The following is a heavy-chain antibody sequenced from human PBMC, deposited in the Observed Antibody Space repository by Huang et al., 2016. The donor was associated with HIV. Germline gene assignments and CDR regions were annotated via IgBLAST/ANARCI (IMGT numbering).Heavy chain of an antibody. J-gene: IGHJ4*02. CDR1: GFTFSSYS. CDR3: ARGIRYFGVVAYFDY. D-gene: IGHD3-3*01. CDR2: ISSSSSTK. Sequence: EVQLVESGGGLVQPGGSLRLSCAASGFTFSSYSLNWVRQAAGKGLDGVSNISSSSSTKYYADSGKGRVTISRDNAKNSLFLQMNSLRDEDTAVYYCARGIRYFGVVAYFDYWGQGALVTVSS. V-gene: IGHV3-48*02.